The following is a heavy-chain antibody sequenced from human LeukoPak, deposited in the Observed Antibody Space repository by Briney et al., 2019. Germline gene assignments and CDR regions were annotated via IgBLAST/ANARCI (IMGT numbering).Heavy chain of an antibody. D-gene: IGHD2-15*01. CDR3: ARERGSIVVVVAAIDEGWFDP. J-gene: IGHJ5*02. Sequence: GGSLRLSCAASGFTFSSYWMSWVRQAPGKGLEWVANIKQDGSEKYYVDSVKGRFTISRDNAKNSLYLQMNSLRAEDTAVYYCARERGSIVVVVAAIDEGWFDPWGQGTLVTVSS. CDR2: IKQDGSEK. V-gene: IGHV3-7*01. CDR1: GFTFSSYW.